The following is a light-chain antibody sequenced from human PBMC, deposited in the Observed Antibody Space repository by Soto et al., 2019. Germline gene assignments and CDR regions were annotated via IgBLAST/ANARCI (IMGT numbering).Light chain of an antibody. J-gene: IGLJ1*01. Sequence: QSALTQPASVSGSPGQSITISCTGTSSDVGGYNYVSWYQQHPGKAPKLMIYEVSNRPSGVSNRFSGSKSGNTASLTISGLQDEDEGDYYCSSYRSSSNPYVFGTGTKLTVL. CDR3: SSYRSSSNPYV. V-gene: IGLV2-14*01. CDR1: SSDVGGYNY. CDR2: EVS.